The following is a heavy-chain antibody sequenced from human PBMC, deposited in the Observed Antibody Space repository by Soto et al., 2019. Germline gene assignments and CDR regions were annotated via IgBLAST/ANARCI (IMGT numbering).Heavy chain of an antibody. Sequence: EVQLVESGGGLVQPEGSLRLSCAVSGFTFSTYWMHWVRQAPGKGLVWVSRINSNGSITYYADSVKGRFTISRDNAKNTLYLQMNRLRVEDTAVYYCARSVTTLIRGIGDWGQGTLVTVSS. CDR1: GFTFSTYW. J-gene: IGHJ4*02. V-gene: IGHV3-74*01. CDR3: ARSVTTLIRGIGD. D-gene: IGHD4-17*01. CDR2: INSNGSIT.